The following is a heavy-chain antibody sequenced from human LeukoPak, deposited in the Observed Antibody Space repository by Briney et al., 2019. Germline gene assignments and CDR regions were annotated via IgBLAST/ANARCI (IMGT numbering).Heavy chain of an antibody. J-gene: IGHJ4*02. CDR2: INHSGST. CDR1: GGSFSGYY. V-gene: IGHV4-34*01. D-gene: IGHD6-19*01. CDR3: ARSSGAGYSSGWYLYYFDY. Sequence: SETLSLTCAVYGGSFSGYYWSWIRQPPGKGLEWIGEINHSGSTNYNPSLKSRVTISVDTSKNQFTLKLSSVTAANTAVYYCARSSGAGYSSGWYLYYFDYWGQGTLVTVSS.